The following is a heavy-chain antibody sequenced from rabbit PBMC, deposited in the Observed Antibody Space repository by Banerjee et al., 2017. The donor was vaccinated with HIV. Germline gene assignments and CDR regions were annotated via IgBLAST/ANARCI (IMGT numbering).Heavy chain of an antibody. D-gene: IGHD2-1*01. CDR1: GFDFSSYG. J-gene: IGHJ4*01. Sequence: QSLEESGGDLVKPGASLTLTCTASGFDFSSYGISWVRQAPGKGLEWIAYIYNGDGSTYYASWAKGRFTISKTSSTTVTLQMTSLTAADTATYFCVRDRPYDDYGDYVLNLWGPGTLVTVS. CDR3: VRDRPYDDYGDYVLNL. CDR2: IYNGDGST. V-gene: IGHV1S40*01.